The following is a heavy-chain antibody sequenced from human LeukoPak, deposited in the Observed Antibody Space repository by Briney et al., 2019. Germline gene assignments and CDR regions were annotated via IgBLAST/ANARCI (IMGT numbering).Heavy chain of an antibody. CDR2: ISPGSGGT. CDR3: VRAMTKDHDY. J-gene: IGHJ4*02. D-gene: IGHD4-11*01. CDR1: GYTFTGYY. Sequence: ASVKLSCKASGYTFTGYYLHWVRQAPGQGLEWMGWISPGSGGTTYAQKLQGRFTMTRDTSISTAYMELSRLRSDDTAVYFCVRAMTKDHDYWGQGTLVTVSS. V-gene: IGHV1-2*02.